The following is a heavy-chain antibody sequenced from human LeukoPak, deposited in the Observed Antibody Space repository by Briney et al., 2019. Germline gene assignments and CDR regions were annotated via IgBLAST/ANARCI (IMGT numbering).Heavy chain of an antibody. J-gene: IGHJ4*02. CDR2: IYYSGST. V-gene: IGHV4-39*01. D-gene: IGHD3-10*01. Sequence: SETLSLTCTVSGGSISSSSYYWGLIRQPPGKWLEWIGSIYYSGSTYYNPSLKSRVTISVDTSKNQFSPKLSSVTAADTAVYYCARAPSWFRELYPFDYWGQGTLVTVSS. CDR3: ARAPSWFRELYPFDY. CDR1: GGSISSSSYY.